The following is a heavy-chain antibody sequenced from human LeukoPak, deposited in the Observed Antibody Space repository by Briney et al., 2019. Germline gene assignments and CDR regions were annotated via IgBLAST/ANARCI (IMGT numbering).Heavy chain of an antibody. CDR2: MNPNSGNT. V-gene: IGHV1-8*01. CDR1: GYTFTSYD. CDR3: ARQLWFGEASDWFDP. D-gene: IGHD3-10*01. J-gene: IGHJ5*02. Sequence: ASVRVSCKASGYTFTSYDISWVRQATGQGLEWMGWMNPNSGNTGYAQKFQGRVTMTRNTSISTAYMELSSLRSEDTAVYYCARQLWFGEASDWFDPWGQGTLVTVSS.